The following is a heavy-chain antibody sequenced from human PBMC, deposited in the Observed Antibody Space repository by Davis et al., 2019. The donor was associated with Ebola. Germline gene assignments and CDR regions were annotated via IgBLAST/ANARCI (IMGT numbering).Heavy chain of an antibody. D-gene: IGHD3-3*01. Sequence: GESLKISCAASGFTFSDYGMHWVRQAAGKGLEWVAFIRYDGSNEFYADSVKGRFTISRDNSKNTLYLQMNSLRAADTALYYCATLNAVYGVIHFHNWIDPWGQGTLVTVSS. V-gene: IGHV3-30*02. CDR1: GFTFSDYG. J-gene: IGHJ5*02. CDR2: IRYDGSNE. CDR3: ATLNAVYGVIHFHNWIDP.